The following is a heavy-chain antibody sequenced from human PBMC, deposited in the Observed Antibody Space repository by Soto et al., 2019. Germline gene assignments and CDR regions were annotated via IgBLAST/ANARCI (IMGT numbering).Heavy chain of an antibody. V-gene: IGHV1-69*04. CDR1: GGDLTNSG. Sequence: QVHLVQSGAEMKKPGSSVKVSCKVSGGDLTNSGISWVRQAPGQGLEWMGGIFPLLAMVDYSQKFQGRVTIPADDSTNTVYMNMGSLKSDHTAVYDSAKDDRTGFKTWGHGTLVIVSS. J-gene: IGHJ5*01. CDR3: AKDDRTGFKT. CDR2: IFPLLAMV.